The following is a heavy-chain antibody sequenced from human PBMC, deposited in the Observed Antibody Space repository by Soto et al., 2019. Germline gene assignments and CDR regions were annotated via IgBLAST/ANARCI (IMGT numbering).Heavy chain of an antibody. V-gene: IGHV3-30-3*01. J-gene: IGHJ4*02. CDR1: GFTFSSYA. CDR2: ISYDGSNK. D-gene: IGHD3-16*02. Sequence: QVQLVESGGGVVQPGRSLRLSCAASGFTFSSYAMHWVRQAPGKGLEWVAVISYDGSNKYYADSVKGRFTISRDNSKNTLYLQMNSLRAEDTAVYYCAREPYDYAWGSYRYKSYFFDYWGQGTLVTVSS. CDR3: AREPYDYAWGSYRYKSYFFDY.